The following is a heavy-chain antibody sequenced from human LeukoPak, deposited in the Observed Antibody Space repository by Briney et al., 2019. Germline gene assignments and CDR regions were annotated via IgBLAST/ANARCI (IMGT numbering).Heavy chain of an antibody. CDR1: GGSISSYY. D-gene: IGHD2/OR15-2a*01. CDR2: IYYSGST. CDR3: ARPLSYYYYMDV. V-gene: IGHV4-39*01. J-gene: IGHJ6*03. Sequence: SETLSLTCTVSGGSISSYYWSWIRQPPGKGLEWIGSIYYSGSTYYNPSLKSRLTISVDTPKNQFSLKLSSVTAADAAVYYCARPLSYYYYMDVWGKGTTVTISS.